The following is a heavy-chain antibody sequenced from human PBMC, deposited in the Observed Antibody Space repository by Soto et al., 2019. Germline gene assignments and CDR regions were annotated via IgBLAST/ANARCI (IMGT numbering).Heavy chain of an antibody. J-gene: IGHJ4*02. V-gene: IGHV4-4*07. Sequence: KPSETLSLTCTVSGGSINTFYWSWVRQPAGKGLEWIGRIFSSGSTSFNPSLESRVAMSVDTSKNHFSLNLSSVTAADMAVYYCAREGSYSAYNFAHGIQLWSFDFWGQRALVTVSS. CDR1: GGSINTFY. CDR3: AREGSYSAYNFAHGIQLWSFDF. D-gene: IGHD5-12*01. CDR2: IFSSGST.